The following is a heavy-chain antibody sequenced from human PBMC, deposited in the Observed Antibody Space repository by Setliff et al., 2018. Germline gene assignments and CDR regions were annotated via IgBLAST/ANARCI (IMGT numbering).Heavy chain of an antibody. CDR1: VASINSYDYY. V-gene: IGHV4-39*07. D-gene: IGHD3-3*01. CDR2: IYYTGVT. J-gene: IGHJ6*03. CDR3: ARMSGFLYMDV. Sequence: PSETLSLTCTVSVASINSYDYYWAWIRQPPGEGLEWIGNIYYTGVTFYNPSLKSRVTISLDRSKSQFSLNLTSVTAADTAVYYCARMSGFLYMDVWGKGTPVTVSS.